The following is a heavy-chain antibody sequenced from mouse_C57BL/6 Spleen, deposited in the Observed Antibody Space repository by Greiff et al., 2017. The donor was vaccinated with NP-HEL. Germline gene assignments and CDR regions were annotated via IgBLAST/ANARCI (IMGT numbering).Heavy chain of an antibody. CDR3: AREGEYDYDYAMDY. D-gene: IGHD2-4*01. CDR2: ISYDGSN. Sequence: EVKLMESGPGLVKPSQSLSLTCSVTGYSITSGYYWNWIRQFPGNKLEWMGYISYDGSNNYNPSLKNRISITRDTSKNQFFLKLNSVTTEDTATYYCAREGEYDYDYAMDYWGQGTSVTVSS. J-gene: IGHJ4*01. V-gene: IGHV3-6*01. CDR1: GYSITSGYY.